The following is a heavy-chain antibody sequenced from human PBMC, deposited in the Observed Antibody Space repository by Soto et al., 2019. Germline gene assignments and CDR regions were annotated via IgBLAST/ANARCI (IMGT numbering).Heavy chain of an antibody. D-gene: IGHD1-1*01. CDR1: GFSLSTSGVG. Sequence: QITLKESGPTLVKPTQPLTLTCTFSGFSLSTSGVGVGWIRQPPGKALEWLALIYWDDDKRYSPSLKSRLTITKDPSKNQVVLTMTNMDPVATATYYCAQMSASVNWDMGAFDIWGKGTMVTVSS. CDR3: AQMSASVNWDMGAFDI. CDR2: IYWDDDK. V-gene: IGHV2-5*02. J-gene: IGHJ3*02.